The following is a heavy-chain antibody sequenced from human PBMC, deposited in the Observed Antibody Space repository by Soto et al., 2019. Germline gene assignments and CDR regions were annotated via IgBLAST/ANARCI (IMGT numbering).Heavy chain of an antibody. CDR1: GFTFSTYT. Sequence: QLLESGGNLVQPGGSLRLSCATAGFTFSTYTMSWVRQAPGKGPEWVAGFYGGGSTSTFYADSVKGRLPISRDNSRNMVFLQMNSLRAEDTAVYYCTKDRHPDGIWSFDCWGQGTRVTVSS. V-gene: IGHV3-23*03. CDR3: TKDRHPDGIWSFDC. J-gene: IGHJ4*02. CDR2: FYGGGSTST. D-gene: IGHD3-3*01.